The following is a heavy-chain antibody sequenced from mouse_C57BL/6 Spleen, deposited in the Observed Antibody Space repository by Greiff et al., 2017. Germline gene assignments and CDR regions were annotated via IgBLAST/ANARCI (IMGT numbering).Heavy chain of an antibody. CDR3: ARQLRLRGFAY. J-gene: IGHJ3*01. CDR1: GYAFSSSW. D-gene: IGHD3-2*02. V-gene: IGHV1-69*01. Sequence: VQLQQSGPELVKPGASVKISCKASGYAFSSSWMNWVKQRPGQGLEWIGEIDPSDSYTNYNQKFKGKSTLTVDKSSSTAYMQLSSLTSEDSAVYYCARQLRLRGFAYWGQGTLVTVSA. CDR2: IDPSDSYT.